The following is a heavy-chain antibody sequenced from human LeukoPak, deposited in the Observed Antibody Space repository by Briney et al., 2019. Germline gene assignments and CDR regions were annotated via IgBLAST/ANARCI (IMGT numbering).Heavy chain of an antibody. V-gene: IGHV1-2*02. CDR3: ARDLLQQHLVHHWFDP. CDR2: INPNNGGT. J-gene: IGHJ5*02. Sequence: ASVKVSCKASGYTFTGYYIHWVRQAPGQGLEWMGWINPNNGGTDYAQNFQGRVTMTRDTSISTAYMELSGLRSDDTAIYYCARDLLQQHLVHHWFDPWGQGTLVTVSS. CDR1: GYTFTGYY. D-gene: IGHD6-13*01.